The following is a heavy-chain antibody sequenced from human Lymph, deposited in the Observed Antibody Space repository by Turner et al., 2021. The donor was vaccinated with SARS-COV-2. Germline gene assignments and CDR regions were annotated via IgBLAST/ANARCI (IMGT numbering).Heavy chain of an antibody. CDR2: IYSGGTT. D-gene: IGHD6-13*01. V-gene: IGHV3-53*02. J-gene: IGHJ6*02. CDR3: ARDLGTYGMDV. Sequence: EVQLVETGGGLILPGGSLRPPCAAPGIIVSRSYMNWDRQAPGKGLDWVSVIYSGGTTYYADSVKGRFTISRDNSKNTLYLQMNSLGVEDTAVYYCARDLGTYGMDVWGQGTTVTVSS. CDR1: GIIVSRSY.